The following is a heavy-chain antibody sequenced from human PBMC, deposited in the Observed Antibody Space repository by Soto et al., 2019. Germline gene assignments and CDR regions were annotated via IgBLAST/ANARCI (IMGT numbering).Heavy chain of an antibody. CDR1: GFTFSSYD. Sequence: VQLVESGGGLVQPGGSLRLSCAASGFTFSSYDMHWVHQATGKGLEWVSAIGTAGDTYYPGSVKGRFTISRENAKNSLYLQMNSLRAEDTAVYYCARALGDGWAFDYWGQGTLVTVSS. CDR2: IGTAGDT. V-gene: IGHV3-13*01. J-gene: IGHJ4*02. D-gene: IGHD6-19*01. CDR3: ARALGDGWAFDY.